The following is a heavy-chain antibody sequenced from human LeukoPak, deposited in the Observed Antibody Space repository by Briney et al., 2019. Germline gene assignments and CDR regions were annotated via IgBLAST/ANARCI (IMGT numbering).Heavy chain of an antibody. CDR2: IKQDGSEK. CDR1: GFTFSSYE. D-gene: IGHD3-22*01. CDR3: ARDGLYDYDTSGYYFDY. V-gene: IGHV3-7*01. J-gene: IGHJ4*02. Sequence: GGSLRLSCAASGFTFSSYEMNWVRQAPGKGLEWVANIKQDGSEKYYVDSVRGRFTISRDNAKNSLYLQMNSLRAEDTAVYFCARDGLYDYDTSGYYFDYWGQGTLVTVSS.